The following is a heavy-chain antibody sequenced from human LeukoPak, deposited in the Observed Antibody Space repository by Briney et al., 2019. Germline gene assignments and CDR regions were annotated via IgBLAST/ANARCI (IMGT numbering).Heavy chain of an antibody. Sequence: PSETLSLTCAVYGGSFSGYYWSWIRQPPGKGLEWIGEINHSGSTNYNPSLKSRVTTSVDTSKNQLSLKLSSVTAADTAVYYCARGRSGNSGSYYRTGIDAFDIWGQGTMVTVSS. CDR1: GGSFSGYY. CDR3: ARGRSGNSGSYYRTGIDAFDI. CDR2: INHSGST. J-gene: IGHJ3*02. D-gene: IGHD1-26*01. V-gene: IGHV4-34*01.